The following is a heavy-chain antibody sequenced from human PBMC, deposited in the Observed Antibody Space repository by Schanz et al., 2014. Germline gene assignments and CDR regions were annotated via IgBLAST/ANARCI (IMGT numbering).Heavy chain of an antibody. CDR1: GGSISGYY. CDR3: ARGKGPRGWFDP. D-gene: IGHD3-10*01. CDR2: INHSGVT. Sequence: QVQLQQWGAGLLKPSETLSLTCGVYGGSISGYYWSWIRQPPGKGLEWIGEINHSGVTNYNPFLESRPPILVAMSKHQVSLKMPSVTAADTAVYYCARGKGPRGWFDPWGQGTLVTVSS. J-gene: IGHJ5*02. V-gene: IGHV4-34*01.